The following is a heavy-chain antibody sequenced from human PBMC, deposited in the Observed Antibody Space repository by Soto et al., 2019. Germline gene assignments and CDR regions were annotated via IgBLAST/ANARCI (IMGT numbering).Heavy chain of an antibody. J-gene: IGHJ3*02. V-gene: IGHV3-23*01. CDR1: GFSFSSYA. CDR3: AREGSTTSLSVNDTFDI. Sequence: PGGSLRLSCAASGFSFSSYAMTWVRQAPGKGLEWVSAITGSSGSTYYADSVRGRFTISRDNSKNTLDLQMNSLRAEDTAVYYCAREGSTTSLSVNDTFDIWGQGTMVTVSS. D-gene: IGHD2-2*01. CDR2: ITGSSGST.